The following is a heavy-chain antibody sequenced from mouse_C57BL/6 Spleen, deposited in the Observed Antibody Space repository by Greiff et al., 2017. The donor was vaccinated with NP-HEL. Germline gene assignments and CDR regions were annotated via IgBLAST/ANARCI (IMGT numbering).Heavy chain of an antibody. CDR2: INPGSGGT. V-gene: IGHV1-54*01. J-gene: IGHJ3*01. Sequence: QVQLQQSGAELVRPGTSVKVSCKASGYAFTNYLIEWVKQRPGQGLEWIGVINPGSGGTNYNEKFKGKATLTADKSSSTAYMQLSSLTSEDSAVYFCARWDYYGTGAYWGQGTLVTVSA. CDR1: GYAFTNYL. D-gene: IGHD1-1*01. CDR3: ARWDYYGTGAY.